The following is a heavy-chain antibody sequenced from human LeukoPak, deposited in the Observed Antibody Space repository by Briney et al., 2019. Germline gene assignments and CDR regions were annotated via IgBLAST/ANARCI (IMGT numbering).Heavy chain of an antibody. CDR3: ARAGYNSGWYEY. CDR1: RFTFSNFG. CDR2: ISYDGRNK. Sequence: GGSLRLSCAASRFTFSNFGMHWVRQPPGKGLEWVAAISYDGRNKEYVDSVKGRFTISRDNSKNTLYLQMNSLRAEDTAVYYCARAGYNSGWYEYWGQGTLVTVSS. D-gene: IGHD6-19*01. V-gene: IGHV3-30*03. J-gene: IGHJ4*02.